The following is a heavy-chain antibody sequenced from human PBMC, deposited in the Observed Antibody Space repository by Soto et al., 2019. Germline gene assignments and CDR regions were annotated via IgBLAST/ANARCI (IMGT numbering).Heavy chain of an antibody. CDR3: AKDRSENFWVYYYAMDV. CDR2: ISGSSSAT. V-gene: IGHV3-23*01. Sequence: EARLLESGGGLIQPGGSLRLSCEASGFNFGAYAMSWVRQAPGKGLEWVSGISGSSSATYYTDSVKGRFTISRDNSKNTVYLQMNSLRGEDTAVYYCAKDRSENFWVYYYAMDVWGQGTAVTVSS. CDR1: GFNFGAYA. J-gene: IGHJ6*02. D-gene: IGHD6-19*01.